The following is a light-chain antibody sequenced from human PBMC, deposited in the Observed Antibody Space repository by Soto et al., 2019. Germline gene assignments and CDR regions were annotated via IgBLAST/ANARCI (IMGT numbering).Light chain of an antibody. Sequence: EIVMTQSPATLSVSPGDRATLSCRASQSVGSNLAWYQQKPGQAPRLLIYGASTRVTGIPDRFSGSGSGTDFTLTISRLEPEDFAVYYCQQYGSSGTFGQGTKVDIK. CDR2: GAS. V-gene: IGKV3-20*01. J-gene: IGKJ1*01. CDR3: QQYGSSGT. CDR1: QSVGSN.